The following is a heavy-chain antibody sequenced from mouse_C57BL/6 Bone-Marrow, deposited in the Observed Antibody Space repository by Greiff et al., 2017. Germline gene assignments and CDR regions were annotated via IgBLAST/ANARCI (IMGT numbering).Heavy chain of an antibody. CDR2: IDPSDSYT. V-gene: IGHV1-69*01. D-gene: IGHD3-2*02. J-gene: IGHJ4*01. CDR1: GYTFTSYW. CDR3: ASESSGYAMDY. Sequence: QVQLQQPGAELVMPGASVKLSCKASGYTFTSYWMHWVKQRPGQGLEWIGEIDPSDSYTNYNQKFKGKSTLTVDKSASTAYMQLSSLTSEDSAVYSCASESSGYAMDYWGQGTSVTVSS.